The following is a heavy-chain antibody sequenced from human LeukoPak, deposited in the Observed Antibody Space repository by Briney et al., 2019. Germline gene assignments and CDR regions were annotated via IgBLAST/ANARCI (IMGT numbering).Heavy chain of an antibody. CDR1: GGPFSSYY. V-gene: IGHV4-59*01. Sequence: SETLSLTCTVSGGPFSSYYWNWIRQPPGKGLGWIGYIFYSGNTNYNPSLKSRVTISVDTSKNQFSLKLTSVTPADTAVYFCAGDSYGTDYWGQGALVTVSS. J-gene: IGHJ4*02. CDR3: AGDSYGTDY. CDR2: IFYSGNT. D-gene: IGHD5-18*01.